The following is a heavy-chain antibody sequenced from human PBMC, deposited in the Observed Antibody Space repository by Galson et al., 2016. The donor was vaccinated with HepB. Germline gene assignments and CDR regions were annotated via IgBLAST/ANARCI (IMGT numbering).Heavy chain of an antibody. CDR3: AKGACSLPDNFQH. Sequence: SLRLSCAASGFTFSSYAMNWVRQPPGKGLEWVSSISGSGGTTYYADSLKGRFTISRDNSKSTLYLQMNSLRAEDTAVYYCAKGACSLPDNFQHWGQGTLVTVSS. CDR2: ISGSGGTT. V-gene: IGHV3-23*01. CDR1: GFTFSSYA. D-gene: IGHD2-21*02. J-gene: IGHJ1*01.